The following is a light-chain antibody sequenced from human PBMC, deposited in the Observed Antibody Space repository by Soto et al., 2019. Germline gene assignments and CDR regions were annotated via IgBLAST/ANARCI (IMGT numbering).Light chain of an antibody. Sequence: EIVLTEAPATLSLSPGERSTLSCMASQIVGSYLAWYQQKPGKAPMLLLYDASNRATGIPAMFSGSGSAKAFTLPTSSLEHADFAVYYCQQRSHWTPITFGPGTRLEIK. CDR1: QIVGSY. J-gene: IGKJ5*01. V-gene: IGKV3-11*01. CDR3: QQRSHWTPIT. CDR2: DAS.